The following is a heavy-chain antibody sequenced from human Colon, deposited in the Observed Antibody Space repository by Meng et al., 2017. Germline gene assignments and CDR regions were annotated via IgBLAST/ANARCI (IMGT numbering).Heavy chain of an antibody. V-gene: IGHV4-4*02. Sequence: QGRRQGPGPGLVKPSGTLSLTCDVSGGSIRNDQWWSWLRQAPGKGPEWIGEISNSYKTVYSPSLKSRVRISLDKSNNQFSLTLTSVTAADTAVYYCARERVRELGLFDSWGQGILVTVSS. CDR3: ARERVRELGLFDS. D-gene: IGHD1-7*01. CDR2: ISNSYKT. CDR1: GGSIRNDQW. J-gene: IGHJ4*02.